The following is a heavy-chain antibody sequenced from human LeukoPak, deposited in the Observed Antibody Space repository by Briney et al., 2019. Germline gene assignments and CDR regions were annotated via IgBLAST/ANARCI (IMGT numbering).Heavy chain of an antibody. CDR2: IYYSGST. V-gene: IGHV4-59*01. CDR3: ATDPGSYYMDV. Sequence: SXXLSLTCTVSGGSINTYYWSWIRQPPGKGLEWVGYIYYSGSTNYNPSLKSRVTISVDTSKNQFSLKLSSVTAPDTAVYYCATDPGSYYMDVWGKGTTVTVSS. J-gene: IGHJ6*03. CDR1: GGSINTYY. D-gene: IGHD3-10*01.